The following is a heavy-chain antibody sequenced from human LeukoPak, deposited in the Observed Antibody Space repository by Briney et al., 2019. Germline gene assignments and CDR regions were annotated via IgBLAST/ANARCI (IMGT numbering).Heavy chain of an antibody. V-gene: IGHV1-46*01. CDR1: GYTFANYY. Sequence: GASVKVPCKASGYTFANYYMHWVRQAPGQGLEWMGVIHPSGGSTSYAQKFQGRVTMTRDTSTSTVYMDLSSLRSEDTAVYYCARDPNLDYWGQGTLVTVSS. CDR3: ARDPNLDY. CDR2: IHPSGGST. D-gene: IGHD1-14*01. J-gene: IGHJ4*02.